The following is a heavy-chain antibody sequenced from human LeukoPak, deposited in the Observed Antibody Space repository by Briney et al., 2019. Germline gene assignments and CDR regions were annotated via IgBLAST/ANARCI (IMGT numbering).Heavy chain of an antibody. CDR2: MNPNSGNT. D-gene: IGHD3-10*01. Sequence: GSVKVSCKASGYTFTSYDINWVRQATGQGLEWMGWMNPNSGNTGYAQKFQGRVTMTRNTSISTAYMELSRLRSDDTAVYYCARGGSGSYYFAFDYWGQGTLVTVSS. CDR1: GYTFTSYD. J-gene: IGHJ4*02. CDR3: ARGGSGSYYFAFDY. V-gene: IGHV1-8*01.